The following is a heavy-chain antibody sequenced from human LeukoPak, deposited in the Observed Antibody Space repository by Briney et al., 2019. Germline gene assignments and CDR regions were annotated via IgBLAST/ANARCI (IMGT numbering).Heavy chain of an antibody. D-gene: IGHD3-16*02. V-gene: IGHV3-21*01. CDR1: GYTFSHYS. CDR3: VSGNDPDSTWENYRLDAFDI. CDR2: ISRTSDYI. Sequence: PGGSLRLSCAASGYTFSHYSVNWVRQAPGKGLEWVSSISRTSDYIYYADSVKGRFTISRDNTKSSLYLQMNSLRAEDTAVYYCVSGNDPDSTWENYRLDAFDIWGQGTTVIVSS. J-gene: IGHJ3*02.